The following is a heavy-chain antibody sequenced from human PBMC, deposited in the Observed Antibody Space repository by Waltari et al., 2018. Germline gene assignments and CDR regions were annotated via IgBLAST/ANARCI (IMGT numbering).Heavy chain of an antibody. Sequence: QVRLQESGPGLVKPSETLSLTCAVSGSINHAYWRWIRQPPGKVLEWIGYNYCDGSTNYNPSLKSRVTISIDVSRNHFSLRLSSVTAADTAVYYCATDNRPASAGLWGQGTLVTVSS. CDR3: ATDNRPASAGL. V-gene: IGHV4-59*01. CDR1: GSINHAY. D-gene: IGHD6-13*01. J-gene: IGHJ4*02. CDR2: NYCDGST.